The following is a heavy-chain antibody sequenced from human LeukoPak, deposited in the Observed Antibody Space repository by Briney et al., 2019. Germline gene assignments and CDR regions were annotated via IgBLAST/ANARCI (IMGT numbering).Heavy chain of an antibody. D-gene: IGHD5-12*01. CDR1: GGSFSGYY. V-gene: IGHV4-34*01. CDR3: GRVRTGNSGSPEYFED. J-gene: IGHJ1*01. CDR2: INHSGST. Sequence: SETLSLTCAVYGGSFSGYYWSWIRQPPGKGLEWIGEINHSGSTNYNPSLKSRVTISVDTSKNQLSLRLSSVTAADTAVYYCGRVRTGNSGSPEYFEDWGQGTLVTVSS.